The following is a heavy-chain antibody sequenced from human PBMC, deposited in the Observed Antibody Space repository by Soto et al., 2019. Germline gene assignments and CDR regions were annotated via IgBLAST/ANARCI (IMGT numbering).Heavy chain of an antibody. CDR3: ARDRNSYFDY. CDR2: IWYDGSNK. Sequence: GGSLRLSCAASGFTLDAHAMHWVRQAPGKGLEWVAVIWYDGSNKYYADSVKGRFTISRDNSKNTLYLQMNSLRAEDTAVYYCARDRNSYFDYWGQGTLVTVSS. J-gene: IGHJ4*02. V-gene: IGHV3-33*08. CDR1: GFTLDAHA.